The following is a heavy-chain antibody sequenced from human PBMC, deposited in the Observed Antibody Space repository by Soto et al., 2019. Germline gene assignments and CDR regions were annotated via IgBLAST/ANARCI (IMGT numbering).Heavy chain of an antibody. CDR2: ISSSSSYI. Sequence: GGSLRLSCAASGFTFSSYSMNWVRQAPGKRLEWVSSISSSSSYIYYADSVKGRFTISRDNAKNSLYLQMNSLRAEDTAVYYCARDLTEGIAVAGTYFDYWGQGTLVTVSS. J-gene: IGHJ4*02. V-gene: IGHV3-21*01. CDR3: ARDLTEGIAVAGTYFDY. CDR1: GFTFSSYS. D-gene: IGHD6-19*01.